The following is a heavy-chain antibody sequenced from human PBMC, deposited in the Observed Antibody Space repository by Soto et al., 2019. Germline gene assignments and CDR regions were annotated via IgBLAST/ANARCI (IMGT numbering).Heavy chain of an antibody. J-gene: IGHJ4*02. CDR1: GGSISSGGYY. D-gene: IGHD3-16*01. V-gene: IGHV4-61*08. CDR3: ARHLGLILAAPNFDY. Sequence: SETLSLTCTFSGGSISSGGYYLSWIRQHPGKGLEWIGYIYYSGSTNYNPSLKSRVTISVDTSKNQFSLNLSSVTAADTAVYYCARHLGLILAAPNFDYWGQGTLVTVSS. CDR2: IYYSGST.